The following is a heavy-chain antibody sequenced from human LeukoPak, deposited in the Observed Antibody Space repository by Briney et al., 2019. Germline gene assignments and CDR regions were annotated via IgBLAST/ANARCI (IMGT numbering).Heavy chain of an antibody. Sequence: PSETLSLTCTVSGGSISSSSYYWGWIRQPPGKGLEWIGSIYYSGSTYYNPSLKSRVTISVDTSKNQFSLKLSSATAADTAVYYCARLRYCSGGSCYENPYFDYWGQGTLVTVSS. CDR2: IYYSGST. V-gene: IGHV4-39*01. CDR1: GGSISSSSYY. CDR3: ARLRYCSGGSCYENPYFDY. D-gene: IGHD2-15*01. J-gene: IGHJ4*02.